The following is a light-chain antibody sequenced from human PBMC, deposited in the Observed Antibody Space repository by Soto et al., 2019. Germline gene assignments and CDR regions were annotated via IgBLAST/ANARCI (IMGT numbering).Light chain of an antibody. Sequence: DIQMTQSPSSLSASVGDRVTITCRASQSISSYLNWHQQKPGKAPKLLIYAASSLQSGVPSWFSGSGSGTDFTLTISSLQPEDFATYYCQQSYSTPITFGQGTRLEIK. J-gene: IGKJ5*01. CDR2: AAS. CDR1: QSISSY. V-gene: IGKV1-39*01. CDR3: QQSYSTPIT.